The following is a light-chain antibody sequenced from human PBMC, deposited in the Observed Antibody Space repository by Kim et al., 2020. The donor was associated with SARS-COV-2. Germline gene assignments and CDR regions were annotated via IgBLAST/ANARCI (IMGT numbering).Light chain of an antibody. J-gene: IGKJ4*01. Sequence: ASVRDRVTITCRASQSIGNCLAWYQQKPGKAPKLLIYKASNLQSGVPSRFSGSGSGTEFTLTISSLQPDDFATYYCQQYTSYSGTFGGGTKVDIK. V-gene: IGKV1-5*03. CDR3: QQYTSYSGT. CDR1: QSIGNC. CDR2: KAS.